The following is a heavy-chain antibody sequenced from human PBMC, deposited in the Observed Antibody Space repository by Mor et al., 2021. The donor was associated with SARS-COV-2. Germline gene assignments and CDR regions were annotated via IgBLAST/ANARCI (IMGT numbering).Heavy chain of an antibody. D-gene: IGHD1-26*01. CDR2: ISGSGGST. CDR3: AKGDPLFAGALDY. J-gene: IGHJ4*02. V-gene: IGHV3-23*01. Sequence: MWLEWVSAISGSGGSTYYADSVKGRFTISRDNSKNTLYLQMNSLRAEDTAVYYCAKGDPLFAGALDYWGQGTLV.